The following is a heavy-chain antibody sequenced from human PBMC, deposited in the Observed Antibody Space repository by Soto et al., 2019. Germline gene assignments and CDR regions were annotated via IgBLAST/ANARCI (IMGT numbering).Heavy chain of an antibody. Sequence: QVQLVQSGAEVKKPGSSVKVSCKASGGTFSSYTISWVRQAPGQGLEWMGRIIPILGIANYAQKFQGRVTITADTSTSTAYMELSSLRSEDTAVYYCARAPQYYDILTGAYYSSYMDVWGKGPTVTVSS. CDR2: IIPILGIA. CDR1: GGTFSSYT. D-gene: IGHD3-9*01. CDR3: ARAPQYYDILTGAYYSSYMDV. J-gene: IGHJ6*03. V-gene: IGHV1-69*02.